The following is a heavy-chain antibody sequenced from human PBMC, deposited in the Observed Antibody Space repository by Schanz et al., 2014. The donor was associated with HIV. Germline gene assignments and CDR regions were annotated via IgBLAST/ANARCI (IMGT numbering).Heavy chain of an antibody. CDR2: ISGSDGTI. D-gene: IGHD6-19*01. CDR1: GFTFSSYS. J-gene: IGHJ3*02. Sequence: EVHLVESGGTLVKPGGSLRLSCAASGFTFSSYSMNWVRQAPWKGPESVSYISGSDGTIYYADSVKGRFTISRDNAKNSLYLQLNSLRAEDTAVYYCARSPWLRDDGLDIWGQGTMVTVSS. CDR3: ARSPWLRDDGLDI. V-gene: IGHV3-21*05.